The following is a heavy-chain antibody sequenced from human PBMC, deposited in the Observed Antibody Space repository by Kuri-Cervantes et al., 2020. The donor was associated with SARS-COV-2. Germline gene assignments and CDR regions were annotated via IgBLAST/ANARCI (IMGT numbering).Heavy chain of an antibody. Sequence: SETLSLTCTVSGGSISSYYWSWIRQPPGKGLEWIGYIYYSGSTNYNPSLKSRVTISVDTSKNQFSLKLSSVTAADTAVYYCARDLDSSGLEYNWFDPWGQGTLVTVSS. CDR2: IYYSGST. V-gene: IGHV4-59*01. D-gene: IGHD6-19*01. J-gene: IGHJ5*02. CDR1: GGSISSYY. CDR3: ARDLDSSGLEYNWFDP.